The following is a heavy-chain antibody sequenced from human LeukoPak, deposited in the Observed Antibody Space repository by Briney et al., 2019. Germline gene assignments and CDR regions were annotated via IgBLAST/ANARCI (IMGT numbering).Heavy chain of an antibody. CDR1: GGSISSGSYY. J-gene: IGHJ4*01. V-gene: IGHV4-61*02. CDR3: ARGGSKQPLDY. D-gene: IGHD4-11*01. CDR2: IYTSGST. Sequence: PSETLSLTCTVSGGSISSGSYYWSWIRQPAGKGLEWIGRIYTSGSTNYNPSLKSRVTISVDTSKNQFSLKLSSVTAADTAVYYCARGGSKQPLDYWGHGTLVTVSS.